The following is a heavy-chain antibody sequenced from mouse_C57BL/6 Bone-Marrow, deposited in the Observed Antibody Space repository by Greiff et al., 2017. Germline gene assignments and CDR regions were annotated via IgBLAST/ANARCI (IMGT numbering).Heavy chain of an antibody. CDR3: TRWGLPHYYAMDY. CDR1: GYTFTDYE. D-gene: IGHD2-2*01. V-gene: IGHV1-15*01. J-gene: IGHJ4*01. Sequence: VQLQESGAELVRPGASVTLSCKASGYTFTDYEMHWVKQTPVHGLEWIGAIDPETGGTAYNQKFKGKAILTADKSSSTAYMELRSLTSEDSAVYYCTRWGLPHYYAMDYWGQGTSVTVSS. CDR2: IDPETGGT.